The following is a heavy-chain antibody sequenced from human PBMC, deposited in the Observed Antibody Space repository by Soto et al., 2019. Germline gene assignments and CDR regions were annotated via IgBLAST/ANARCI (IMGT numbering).Heavy chain of an antibody. J-gene: IGHJ4*02. D-gene: IGHD3-3*01. CDR1: GFTFSSYN. Sequence: PGGSLRLSCAASGFTFSSYNMNWVRQAPGKGLEWVSSISSSSSYIYYADSVKGRFTISRDNAKNSLYLQMNSLRAEDTAVYYCVRVGLFGVIVTPMLDYCGQGTRITVSS. CDR3: VRVGLFGVIVTPMLDY. CDR2: ISSSSSYI. V-gene: IGHV3-21*01.